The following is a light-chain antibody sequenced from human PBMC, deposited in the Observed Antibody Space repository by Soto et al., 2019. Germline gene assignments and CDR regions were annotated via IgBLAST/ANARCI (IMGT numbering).Light chain of an antibody. J-gene: IGKJ4*01. CDR3: HQYYRAPLT. CDR1: QSVIYNSNNKNY. CDR2: WAS. Sequence: DIVMAQSPDSLAVSLGERATINCKSSQSVIYNSNNKNYLAWYQQKPGQPPKLLIYWASTRESGVPDRFSGSGSGADFTLTISSLQAEDVAVYYCHQYYRAPLTFGGGTKLEIK. V-gene: IGKV4-1*01.